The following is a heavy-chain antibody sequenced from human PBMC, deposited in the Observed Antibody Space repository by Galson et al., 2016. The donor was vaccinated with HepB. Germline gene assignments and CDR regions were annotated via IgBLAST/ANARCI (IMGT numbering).Heavy chain of an antibody. J-gene: IGHJ3*01. Sequence: VXXXQTXXXTCTFSXXSFXXXGVGVGWXXXPPGKALEWLAFIYWNDDERYSPSLKSRLSITKDTSKNQVVLSMTNLDPVDTATYXXTRARXAAPVNGAXXXWGQGTVVTVSS. V-gene: IGHV2-5*01. CDR3: TRARXAAPVNGAXXX. CDR2: IYWNDDE. CDR1: XXSFXXXGVG. D-gene: IGHD4-17*01.